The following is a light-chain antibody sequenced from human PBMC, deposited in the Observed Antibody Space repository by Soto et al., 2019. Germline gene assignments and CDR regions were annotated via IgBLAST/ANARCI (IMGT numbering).Light chain of an antibody. Sequence: EIVMTQSPATLSVSPGERATLSCRASQSVSSNLAWYQQKPGQAPRLLIYGASTRATGIPARFIGSVSGTEFTLTISSLQSEDFAVYYCQLAGTFVPGTKVDIK. CDR1: QSVSSN. V-gene: IGKV3-15*01. J-gene: IGKJ3*01. CDR2: GAS. CDR3: QLAGT.